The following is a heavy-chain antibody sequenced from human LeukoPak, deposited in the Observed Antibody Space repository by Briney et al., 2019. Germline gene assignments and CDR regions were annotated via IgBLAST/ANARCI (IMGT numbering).Heavy chain of an antibody. CDR1: GGSISSYY. D-gene: IGHD3-9*01. CDR3: ARGRYYDILTGYSAAFDY. Sequence: SETLSLTCTVPGGSISSYYWSWIRQPPGKGLEWIGYIYYSGSTNYNPSLKSRVTISVDTSKNQFSLKLSSVTAADTAVYYCARGRYYDILTGYSAAFDYWGQGTLVTVSS. CDR2: IYYSGST. V-gene: IGHV4-59*01. J-gene: IGHJ4*02.